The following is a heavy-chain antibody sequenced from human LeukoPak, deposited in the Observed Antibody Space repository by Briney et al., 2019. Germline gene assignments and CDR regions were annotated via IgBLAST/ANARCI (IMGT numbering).Heavy chain of an antibody. CDR3: ARGHPHDYGDYLDYYYYGMDV. CDR2: IYYSGST. Sequence: SETLSLTCTVSGGFISSYYWSWIRQPPGKGLEWIGYIYYSGSTNYNPSLKSRVTISVDTSKNQFSLKLSSVTAADTAVYYCARGHPHDYGDYLDYYYYGMDVWGQGTTVTVSS. J-gene: IGHJ6*02. V-gene: IGHV4-59*01. CDR1: GGFISSYY. D-gene: IGHD4-17*01.